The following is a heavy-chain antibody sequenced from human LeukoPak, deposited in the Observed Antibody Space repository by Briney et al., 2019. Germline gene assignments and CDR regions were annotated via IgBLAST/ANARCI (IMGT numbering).Heavy chain of an antibody. CDR1: GYTFTSYG. J-gene: IGHJ4*02. D-gene: IGHD2-21*02. V-gene: IGHV1-18*01. CDR2: ISAYNGNT. Sequence: ASVKVSCKASGYTFTSYGISWVRQAPGQGLEWMGWISAYNGNTNYAQKLQGRVTMTTDTSTSTAYMELRSLRSDDTAVYYCARVGYCGGDCYRAPIDYWGQGTLVTVSS. CDR3: ARVGYCGGDCYRAPIDY.